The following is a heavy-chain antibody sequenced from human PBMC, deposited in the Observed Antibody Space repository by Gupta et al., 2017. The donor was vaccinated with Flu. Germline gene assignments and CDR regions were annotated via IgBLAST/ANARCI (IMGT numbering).Heavy chain of an antibody. CDR1: GFTFSCYD. CDR3: ARRYCSSTSCLEDY. Sequence: EVQLVESGGGLVQRGGSLRLSCAASGFTFSCYDMTWARQAPGKGLEWVSYISRSGSTIYYADSVKGRFTISRDNAKNSLYLQMNSLRAEDTAVYYCARRYCSSTSCLEDYWGQGTLVTVSS. CDR2: ISRSGSTI. D-gene: IGHD2-2*01. J-gene: IGHJ4*02. V-gene: IGHV3-48*03.